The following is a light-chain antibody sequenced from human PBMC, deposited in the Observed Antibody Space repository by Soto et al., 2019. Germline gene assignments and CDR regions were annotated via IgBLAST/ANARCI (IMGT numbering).Light chain of an antibody. Sequence: EIVLTQSPATLSLSPGDGATLSCRASQPINTKSLAWYQQKSGQTPRLLIYATSTRAAGIPDRFSGSGSGTDFTLTLSGLDPEDFAMYYCQQSGTSATFGQGTKVEVK. CDR2: ATS. CDR3: QQSGTSAT. J-gene: IGKJ1*01. V-gene: IGKV3-20*01. CDR1: QPINTKS.